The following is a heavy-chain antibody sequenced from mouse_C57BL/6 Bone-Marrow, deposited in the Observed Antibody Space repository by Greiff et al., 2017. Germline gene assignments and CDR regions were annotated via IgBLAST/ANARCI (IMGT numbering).Heavy chain of an antibody. CDR1: GFTFTDYY. Sequence: VQLVESGGGLVQPGGSLSLSCAASGFTFTDYYMSWVRPPPGKALDWLGFISNKANGYTTEYSASVKGRFTISSANSRSILYLQMNALRAEDSATYYGARSPIYYYGSSYVRGAMDYWGQGTSVTVAS. J-gene: IGHJ4*01. D-gene: IGHD1-1*01. CDR2: ISNKANGYTT. V-gene: IGHV7-3*01. CDR3: ARSPIYYYGSSYVRGAMDY.